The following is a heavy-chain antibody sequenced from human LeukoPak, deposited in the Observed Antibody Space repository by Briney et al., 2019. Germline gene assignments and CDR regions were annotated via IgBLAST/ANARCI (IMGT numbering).Heavy chain of an antibody. CDR3: ARAPTWRLGGGDY. D-gene: IGHD3-16*01. CDR2: INPNSGGT. Sequence: ASVKVSCKASGYTFTGYYMHWVRQAPGQGLEWMGWINPNSGGTNYAQKFQGWVTMTRDTSISTAYMELSSLRSEDTAVYYCARAPTWRLGGGDYWGQGTLVTVSS. J-gene: IGHJ4*02. CDR1: GYTFTGYY. V-gene: IGHV1-2*04.